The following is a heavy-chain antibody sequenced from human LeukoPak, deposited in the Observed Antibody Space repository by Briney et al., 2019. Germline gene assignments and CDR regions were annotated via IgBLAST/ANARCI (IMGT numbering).Heavy chain of an antibody. J-gene: IGHJ4*02. CDR1: GGSISDYY. CDR3: ASSQWPPRFDY. Sequence: PSETLSLTCTVSGGSISDYYWTWIRQPPGKGLEWIGFIYYRGSTNYNSSLKSRVTMSVDASKSQFSLQLRSVTAADTAVYYCASSQWPPRFDYWGQGILVTVSS. CDR2: IYYRGST. V-gene: IGHV4-59*01. D-gene: IGHD6-19*01.